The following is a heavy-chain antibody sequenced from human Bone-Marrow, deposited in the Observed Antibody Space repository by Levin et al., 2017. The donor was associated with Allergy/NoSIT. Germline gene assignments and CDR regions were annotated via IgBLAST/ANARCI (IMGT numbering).Heavy chain of an antibody. CDR2: INPNSGGT. V-gene: IGHV1-2*02. CDR3: ARDVRAVAGISYYYGMDV. CDR1: GYTFTDHY. J-gene: IGHJ6*02. D-gene: IGHD6-19*01. Sequence: EASVKVSCKTSGYTFTDHYMHWVRQAPGQGLEWMGWINPNSGGTESAQKFQGRVTMTRDTSMRTVYMELSRLRSDDTAVYYCARDVRAVAGISYYYGMDVWGQGTTVTVSS.